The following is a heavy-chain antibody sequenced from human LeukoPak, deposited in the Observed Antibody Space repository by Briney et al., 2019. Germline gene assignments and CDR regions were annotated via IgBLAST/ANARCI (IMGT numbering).Heavy chain of an antibody. CDR3: NIAGSYYNYYYYMDV. J-gene: IGHJ6*03. Sequence: GGSLRLSCAASGFTFSGSAMHWVRQASGKGLEWVGRIRSKANSYATAYAASVKGRFTISRDDSKNTAYLQMNSLKTEDTAVYYCNIAGSYYNYYYYMDVWGKGTTVTISS. D-gene: IGHD3-10*01. V-gene: IGHV3-73*01. CDR1: GFTFSGSA. CDR2: IRSKANSYAT.